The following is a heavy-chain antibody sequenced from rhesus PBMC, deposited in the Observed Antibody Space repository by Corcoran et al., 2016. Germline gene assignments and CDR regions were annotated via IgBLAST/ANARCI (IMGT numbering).Heavy chain of an antibody. CDR1: GGSISDYYY. Sequence: QVQLQESGPGLVKPSETLSLTCAVYGGSISDYYYWSWIRQPPGKGLEWIGQIYGGSGSTYSNPTLKSRVTVSKDTSKNQFSLKLSSGTAADTAVYYCARDGTVATTDSLDVWGRGVLVTVSS. J-gene: IGHJ5-2*02. D-gene: IGHD4-29*01. CDR3: ARDGTVATTDSLDV. V-gene: IGHV4S7*01. CDR2: IYGGSGST.